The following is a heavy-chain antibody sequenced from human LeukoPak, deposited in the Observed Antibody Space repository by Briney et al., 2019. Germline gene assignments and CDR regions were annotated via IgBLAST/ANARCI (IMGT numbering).Heavy chain of an antibody. J-gene: IGHJ4*02. CDR3: ARRGTASSGSYYFDH. Sequence: SETLSLTCTVSGGSVTSSTFSWAWLRQPPGKGLEWIGNIYTSGNTYYNPSLKSRVTMSVDTSKNQCSLKLSPGTAADTAVYYCARRGTASSGSYYFDHWGQGTLVTVSS. CDR1: GGSVTSSTFS. CDR2: IYTSGNT. V-gene: IGHV4-39*01. D-gene: IGHD6-19*01.